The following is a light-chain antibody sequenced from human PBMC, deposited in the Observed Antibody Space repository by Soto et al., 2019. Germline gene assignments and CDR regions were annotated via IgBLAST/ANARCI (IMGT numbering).Light chain of an antibody. CDR2: DAS. J-gene: IGKJ4*01. Sequence: DIQMTQSTSTLSASVGDRVTITCRASQSISSWLAWYQQKPGKAPKLLIYDASSLESGVPSRFSGSGSGTEFTLTISSLQPGDFATYYFQQSGLTFGGGTKV. CDR1: QSISSW. CDR3: QQSGLT. V-gene: IGKV1-5*01.